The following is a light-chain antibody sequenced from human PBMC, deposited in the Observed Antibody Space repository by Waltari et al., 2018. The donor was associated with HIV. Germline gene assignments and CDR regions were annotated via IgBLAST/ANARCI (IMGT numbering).Light chain of an antibody. CDR2: EVS. J-gene: IGLJ2*01. Sequence: QSALTQPPSASGSPGQSVTISCTGTRSDVGGYNYVSWYQQHPGKAPKLMIYEVSKRPSGVPDRFSGSKSGNTASLTVSGLQAEDEADYYCSSYAGSNNLPVFGGGTKLTVL. CDR1: RSDVGGYNY. CDR3: SSYAGSNNLPV. V-gene: IGLV2-8*01.